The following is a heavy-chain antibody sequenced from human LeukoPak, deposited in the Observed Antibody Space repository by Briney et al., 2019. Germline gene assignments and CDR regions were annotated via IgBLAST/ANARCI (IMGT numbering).Heavy chain of an antibody. CDR1: GFTFSSYG. Sequence: AGPLRLSCAASGFTFSSYGMHWVRQAPGKGLEWVAVISYDGSNKYYADSVKGRFTISRDNSKNTLYLQMNSLRAEDTAVYYCAKATLWFGELLTRESGMDVWGKGTTVTVSS. J-gene: IGHJ6*04. CDR2: ISYDGSNK. CDR3: AKATLWFGELLTRESGMDV. D-gene: IGHD3-10*01. V-gene: IGHV3-30*18.